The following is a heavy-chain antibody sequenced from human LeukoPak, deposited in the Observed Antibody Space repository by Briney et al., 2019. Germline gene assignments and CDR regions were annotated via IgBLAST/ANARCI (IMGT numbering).Heavy chain of an antibody. D-gene: IGHD6-19*01. J-gene: IGHJ4*02. V-gene: IGHV1-8*02. CDR3: ARGRIRYDDYSSGWFVFFEF. Sequence: ASVKVSCKASGGTFSSYAISWVRQAPGQGLEWMGWINPNSGGTNYAQNFQGRVTMTRDTSMSTAYMELSSLRSEDTALYYCARGRIRYDDYSSGWFVFFEFWGQGSLVTVSS. CDR2: INPNSGGT. CDR1: GGTFSSYA.